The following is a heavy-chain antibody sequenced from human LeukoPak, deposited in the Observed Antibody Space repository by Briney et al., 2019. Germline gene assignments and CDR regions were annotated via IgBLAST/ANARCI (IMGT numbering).Heavy chain of an antibody. CDR3: ARPTGDSGYDSPYFDY. Sequence: GESLKISCKGSGYSFTSYWIGWVRQMPGKGLEWMGIIYPGDSDTRYSPSLQGQVTISADKSISTAYLQWSSLKASDTAMYYCARPTGDSGYDSPYFDYWGQGTLVTVSS. CDR1: GYSFTSYW. V-gene: IGHV5-51*01. CDR2: IYPGDSDT. J-gene: IGHJ4*02. D-gene: IGHD5-12*01.